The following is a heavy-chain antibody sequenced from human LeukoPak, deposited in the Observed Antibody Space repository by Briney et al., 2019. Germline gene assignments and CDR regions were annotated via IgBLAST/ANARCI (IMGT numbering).Heavy chain of an antibody. CDR1: GFTFSSYA. J-gene: IGHJ4*02. CDR3: AKAGSGSYYGMESHFDY. D-gene: IGHD1-26*01. V-gene: IGHV3-23*01. Sequence: GGSLRLSCAASGFTFSSYAMSWVRQAPGKGLEWVSAISGSGGSTYYADSVKGRFTISRDNSKNTLYPQMNSLRAEDTAVYYCAKAGSGSYYGMESHFDYWGQGTLVTVSS. CDR2: ISGSGGST.